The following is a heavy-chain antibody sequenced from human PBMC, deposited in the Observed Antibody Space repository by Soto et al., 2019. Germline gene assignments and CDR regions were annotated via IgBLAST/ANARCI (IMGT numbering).Heavy chain of an antibody. J-gene: IGHJ6*02. CDR2: ISYDGSNK. Sequence: QVQLVESGGGVVQPGRSLRLSCAASGFTFSSYAMHWVRQAPGKGLEWVAVISYDGSNKYYADSVKGRFTISRDNSKNTLYLQMNSLRAEDTAVYYCARDLWRGSSSWDEGDYYYGMDVWGQGTTVTVSS. V-gene: IGHV3-30-3*01. CDR1: GFTFSSYA. CDR3: ARDLWRGSSSWDEGDYYYGMDV. D-gene: IGHD6-13*01.